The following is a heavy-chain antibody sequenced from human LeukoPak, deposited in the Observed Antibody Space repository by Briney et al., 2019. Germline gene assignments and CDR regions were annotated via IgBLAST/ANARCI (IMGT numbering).Heavy chain of an antibody. J-gene: IGHJ3*02. CDR2: MNPNSGNT. Sequence: ASVKVSCKASGYRFTSYEINWVRQATGQGLEWMGWMNPNSGNTGYAQKFQGRVTMTRNTSISTAYMELSSLRSEDTAVYYCAREDDTGRYMGDDAFDIWGQGTMVTVSS. V-gene: IGHV1-8*01. CDR3: AREDDTGRYMGDDAFDI. D-gene: IGHD1-26*01. CDR1: GYRFTSYE.